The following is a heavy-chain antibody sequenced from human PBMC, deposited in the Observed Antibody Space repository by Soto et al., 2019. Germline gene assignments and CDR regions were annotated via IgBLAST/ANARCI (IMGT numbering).Heavy chain of an antibody. J-gene: IGHJ6*02. D-gene: IGHD3-22*01. CDR2: LHSTGAT. Sequence: SETLSLTCTVSGGSINNYWWSWIRQAADKRLEWIGRLHSTGATNYNPSLRSRVTMSVDKSKNQFSLNLASVTAADTAVYFWARAPYYDWCFGLLGLGTPVTVSS. CDR3: ARAPYYDWCFGL. CDR1: GGSINNYW. V-gene: IGHV4-4*07.